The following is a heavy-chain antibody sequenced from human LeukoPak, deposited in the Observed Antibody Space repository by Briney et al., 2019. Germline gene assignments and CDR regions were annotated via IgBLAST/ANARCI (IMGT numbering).Heavy chain of an antibody. CDR3: AKDYYYDSSGYPDAFDI. D-gene: IGHD3-22*01. CDR1: GFTFTDFG. V-gene: IGHV3-30*02. J-gene: IGHJ3*02. CDR2: IRRDGRSK. Sequence: GGSLRLSCAASGFTFTDFGMHWVRQAPGKGLDWVSHIRRDGRSKFYAESVKGRFTISRDNSKNTLYLQMNSLRAEDTAVYYCAKDYYYDSSGYPDAFDIWGQGTMVTVSS.